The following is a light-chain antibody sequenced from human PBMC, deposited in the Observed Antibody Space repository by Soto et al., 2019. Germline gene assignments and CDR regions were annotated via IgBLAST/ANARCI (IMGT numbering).Light chain of an antibody. Sequence: DVVMTQSPLSLSVTLGQSASISCRSTQSLLYSDGDTYLNWYHQRPGQSPRRLIHKGSKRDSGVPDRISGSGSGSDFTLDISRVEAEDVGTYYCLQATHWPWTFGQGTKVDI. CDR2: KGS. J-gene: IGKJ1*01. CDR1: QSLLYSDGDTY. V-gene: IGKV2-30*01. CDR3: LQATHWPWT.